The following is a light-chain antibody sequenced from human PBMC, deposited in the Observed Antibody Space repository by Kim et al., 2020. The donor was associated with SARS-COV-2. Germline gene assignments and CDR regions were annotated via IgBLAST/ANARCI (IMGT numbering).Light chain of an antibody. CDR1: TGDVNSGNY. V-gene: IGLV7-43*01. J-gene: IGLJ3*02. Sequence: PGGTVNLHCASSTGDVNSGNYPSWFQQKPGQAPRQLIYSTTNKQSWTPARFSGSLLGGKAALTLSGVQPEDEADYYCLYYYGGAWVFGGGTQLTVL. CDR2: STT. CDR3: LYYYGGAWV.